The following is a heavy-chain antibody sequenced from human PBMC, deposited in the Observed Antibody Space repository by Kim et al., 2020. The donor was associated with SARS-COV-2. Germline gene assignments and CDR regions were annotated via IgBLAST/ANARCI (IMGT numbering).Heavy chain of an antibody. Sequence: GGSLRLSCAASGFTFSSYAMSWVRQAPGKGLEWVSAISGSGGSTYYADSVKGRFTISRDNSKNTLYLQMNSLRAEDTAVYYCAKDTTRPSGYYYGAQFDYWGQGTLVTVSS. V-gene: IGHV3-23*01. CDR3: AKDTTRPSGYYYGAQFDY. CDR2: ISGSGGST. CDR1: GFTFSSYA. J-gene: IGHJ4*02. D-gene: IGHD3-22*01.